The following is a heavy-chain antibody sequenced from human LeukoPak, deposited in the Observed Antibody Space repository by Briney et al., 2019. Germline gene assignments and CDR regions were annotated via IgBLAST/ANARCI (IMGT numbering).Heavy chain of an antibody. D-gene: IGHD4-23*01. CDR3: ARTYGGQFDY. CDR1: GGSISSYY. J-gene: IGHJ4*02. CDR2: IYYSGST. Sequence: SETLSLTCTVSGGSISSYYWSWIRQPPGKGLEWIGYIYYSGSTNYNPSLKSRVTISVDTSKNQFSLKLSSVTAADTAVYYCARTYGGQFDYWGQGTVVTVSS. V-gene: IGHV4-59*01.